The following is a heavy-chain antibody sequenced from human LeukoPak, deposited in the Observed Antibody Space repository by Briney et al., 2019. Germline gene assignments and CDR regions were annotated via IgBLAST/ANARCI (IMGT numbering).Heavy chain of an antibody. CDR1: GFTFSDYS. CDR2: ISGSSTYI. Sequence: GGSLRLSCAASGFTFSDYSMNWVRQAPGKGLEWVSSISGSSTYIYYADPVKGRFTISRDNAKNSLYLQMSSLRPEDTAVCYCARDIGSSSSGLDYWGQGALITVSS. D-gene: IGHD6-6*01. V-gene: IGHV3-21*01. CDR3: ARDIGSSSSGLDY. J-gene: IGHJ4*02.